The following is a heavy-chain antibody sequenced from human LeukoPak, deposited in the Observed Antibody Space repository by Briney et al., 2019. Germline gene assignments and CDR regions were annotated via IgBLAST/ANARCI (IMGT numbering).Heavy chain of an antibody. J-gene: IGHJ4*02. D-gene: IGHD6-6*01. CDR2: IDWDGEK. V-gene: IGHV2-70*13. CDR3: ARTGPVPALYYFDY. CDR1: GFSLSTSGVC. Sequence: SGPALVKPTQTLTLTCTFSGFSLSTSGVCVSWIRQPPGKALEWLALIDWDGEKFYRTSLKTRLTISKDTSKNQVVLTVTNMDPVDTATYYCARTGPVPALYYFDYWGQGTLVTVSS.